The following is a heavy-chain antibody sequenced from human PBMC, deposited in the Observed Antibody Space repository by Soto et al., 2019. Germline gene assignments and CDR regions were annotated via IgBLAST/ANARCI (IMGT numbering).Heavy chain of an antibody. CDR3: AKDKGVFNWATYYFDY. CDR1: GFTFSNYA. D-gene: IGHD1-1*01. Sequence: PGGFLRLSCAAPGFTFSNYAMHWVREGPGKGLEWVALTSYDENNDYYTDSVKGQFTITSDNSKNTPFLQMNSPRPEDTAVYYCAKDKGVFNWATYYFDYWGQGALVTVSS. V-gene: IGHV3-30*18. CDR2: TSYDENND. J-gene: IGHJ4*02.